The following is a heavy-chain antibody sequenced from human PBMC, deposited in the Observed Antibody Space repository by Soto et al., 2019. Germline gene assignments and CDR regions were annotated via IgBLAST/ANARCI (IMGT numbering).Heavy chain of an antibody. J-gene: IGHJ6*02. D-gene: IGHD2-2*02. V-gene: IGHV4-59*01. CDR2: IYYSGST. CDR1: GGSISSYY. CDR3: AGSYCSSTSCYIDYYGMDV. Sequence: PSETLSLTCTVSGGSISSYYWSWIRQPPGKGLEWIGYIYYSGSTSYNPSLKSRVTISVDTSKNQFSLKLSSVTAADTAVYYCAGSYCSSTSCYIDYYGMDVWGQGTTVPVYS.